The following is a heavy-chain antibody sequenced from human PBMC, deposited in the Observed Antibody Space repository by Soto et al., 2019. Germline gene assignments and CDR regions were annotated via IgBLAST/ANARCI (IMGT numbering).Heavy chain of an antibody. D-gene: IGHD4-4*01. CDR1: GFTFSSYW. J-gene: IGHJ6*02. V-gene: IGHV3-7*03. CDR3: ASPSPYSNYPPRYYGMDV. CDR2: IKQDGSEK. Sequence: EVQLVESGGGLVQPGGSLRLSCAASGFTFSSYWMSWVRQAPGKGLEWVANIKQDGSEKYYVDSVKGRFTISRDNAKNSLYLQMNSLRAEDTAVYYCASPSPYSNYPPRYYGMDVWGQGTTVTVSS.